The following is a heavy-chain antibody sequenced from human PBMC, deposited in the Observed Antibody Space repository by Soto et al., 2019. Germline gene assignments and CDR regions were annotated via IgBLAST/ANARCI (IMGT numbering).Heavy chain of an antibody. J-gene: IGHJ3*02. CDR1: GYTFTSYG. Sequence: ASVKVSCKASGYTFTSYGISWVRQAPGQGLEWMGWISAYNGNTNYAQKLQGRVTMTTDTSTSTACMELRSLRSDDTAVYYCARVRPRGYCSGGSCYRVGAAFDIWGQGTMVTVSS. D-gene: IGHD2-15*01. V-gene: IGHV1-18*04. CDR3: ARVRPRGYCSGGSCYRVGAAFDI. CDR2: ISAYNGNT.